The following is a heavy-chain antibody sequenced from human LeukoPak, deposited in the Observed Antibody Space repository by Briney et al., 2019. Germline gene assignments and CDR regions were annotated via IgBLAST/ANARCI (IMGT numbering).Heavy chain of an antibody. D-gene: IGHD3-10*01. CDR1: GLTFSGSA. CDR2: IRNKANSYAT. V-gene: IGHV3-73*01. CDR3: ARHAASGGSGVDY. J-gene: IGHJ4*02. Sequence: PGGSLRLSCAASGLTFSGSAMHWVRQTSGKGLEWVGRIRNKANSYATAYAASVKGRFTISRDDSKNTAYLQMNSLKSEDTAVYYCARHAASGGSGVDYWGQGTLVTVSS.